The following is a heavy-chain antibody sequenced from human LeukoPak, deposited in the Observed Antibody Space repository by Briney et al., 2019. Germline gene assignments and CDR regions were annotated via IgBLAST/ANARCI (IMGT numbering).Heavy chain of an antibody. Sequence: GGSLRLSCAASGFTFSSYGMHWFRQAPGKGLEWVALISYDGSNKDYADSMKGRFTISRDNSKNTLYLQMNSLGAEDTAVYYCAKERRSSGWYNYCFDYWGQGTLVTVSS. CDR3: AKERRSSGWYNYCFDY. J-gene: IGHJ4*02. CDR1: GFTFSSYG. V-gene: IGHV3-30*18. D-gene: IGHD6-19*01. CDR2: ISYDGSNK.